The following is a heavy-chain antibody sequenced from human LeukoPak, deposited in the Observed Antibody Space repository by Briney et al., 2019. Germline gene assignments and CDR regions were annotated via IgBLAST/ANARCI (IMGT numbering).Heavy chain of an antibody. CDR3: ARVVGSVGATSPTDY. Sequence: ASVKVSCKASGYTFTGYYMHWVRQATGQGLEWMGWINPNSGGTNYAQKFQGRVTMTRDTSISTAYMELSRLRSDDTAVYYCARVVGSVGATSPTDYWGQGTLVTVSS. CDR2: INPNSGGT. V-gene: IGHV1-2*02. D-gene: IGHD1-26*01. J-gene: IGHJ4*02. CDR1: GYTFTGYY.